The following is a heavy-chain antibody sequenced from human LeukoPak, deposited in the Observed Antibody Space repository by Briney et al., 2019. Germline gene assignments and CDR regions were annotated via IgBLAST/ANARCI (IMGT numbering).Heavy chain of an antibody. CDR1: GFTFSSYS. J-gene: IGHJ4*02. Sequence: GGSLRLSCAASGFTFSSYSMNWVRQAPGKGLEWVSSISSSSSYIYYAGSVKGRFTISRDNAKNSLYLQMNSLRAEDTAVYYCARNFGLRSKADYWGQGTLVTVSS. CDR3: ARNFGLRSKADY. V-gene: IGHV3-21*01. D-gene: IGHD5-12*01. CDR2: ISSSSSYI.